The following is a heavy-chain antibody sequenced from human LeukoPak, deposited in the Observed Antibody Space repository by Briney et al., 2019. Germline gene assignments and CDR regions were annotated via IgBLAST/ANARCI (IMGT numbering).Heavy chain of an antibody. Sequence: GGSLRLSCVASGFTFSYNGMHWVRQAPGKGLEWVAFIRYDGSNKYYADSVKDRFTISRDNSKNTLYLQMNSLRAEDTAVYFCARVGALSSSWLLYWGQGTLVTVSS. J-gene: IGHJ4*02. CDR3: ARVGALSSSWLLY. V-gene: IGHV3-30*02. CDR2: IRYDGSNK. CDR1: GFTFSYNG. D-gene: IGHD6-13*01.